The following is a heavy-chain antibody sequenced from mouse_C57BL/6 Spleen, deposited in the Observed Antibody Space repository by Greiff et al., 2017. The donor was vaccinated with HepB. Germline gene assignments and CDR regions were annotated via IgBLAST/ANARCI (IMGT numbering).Heavy chain of an antibody. Sequence: QVQLQQPGAELVMPGASVKLSCKASGYTFTSYWMHWVKQRPGQGLEWIGEIDPSDSYTNYNQKFKGKSTLTVDKSSSTAYMQLSSLTSEDSAVYYCARAVVPYWYFDVWGTGTTVTVSS. CDR3: ARAVVPYWYFDV. V-gene: IGHV1-69*01. CDR1: GYTFTSYW. D-gene: IGHD1-1*01. J-gene: IGHJ1*03. CDR2: IDPSDSYT.